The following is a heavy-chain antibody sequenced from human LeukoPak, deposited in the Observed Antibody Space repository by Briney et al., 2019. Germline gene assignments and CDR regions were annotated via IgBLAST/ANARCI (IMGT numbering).Heavy chain of an antibody. CDR1: GGSIISSDYH. J-gene: IGHJ3*02. Sequence: PSETLSLTCTVSGGSIISSDYHWGWVRQPPGKELEWIGTISYSGNTDYNPSLRSRVTISVDTSNNQFSLRLGSVTAADTAVYHCARHCCSGPAKRVFDIWGQGTTVTVSS. D-gene: IGHD2-15*01. CDR2: ISYSGNT. V-gene: IGHV4-39*01. CDR3: ARHCCSGPAKRVFDI.